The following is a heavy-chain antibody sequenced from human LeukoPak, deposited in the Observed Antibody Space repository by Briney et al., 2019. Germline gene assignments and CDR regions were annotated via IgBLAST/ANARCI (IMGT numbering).Heavy chain of an antibody. J-gene: IGHJ4*02. CDR2: ISGYNGNT. CDR1: GYTFSSYA. D-gene: IGHD5-12*01. Sequence: ASVKLSCKASGYTFSSYAITWVRQAPGQGLEWLGWISGYNGNTNYAQKFQGRVTMTTDTSTSTAYMELRSLRSDDTAVYYCAREEYRAEYSGYDKDYWGQGTLVIVSS. V-gene: IGHV1-18*01. CDR3: AREEYRAEYSGYDKDY.